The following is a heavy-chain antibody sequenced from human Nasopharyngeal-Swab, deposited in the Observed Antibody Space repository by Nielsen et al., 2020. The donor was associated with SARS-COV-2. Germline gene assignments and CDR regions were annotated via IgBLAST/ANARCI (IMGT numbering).Heavy chain of an antibody. CDR2: ISATSSYT. CDR1: GFTFSDDY. CDR3: ARVAHAGDYYFYMDV. V-gene: IGHV3-11*06. Sequence: GESLKISCAASGFTFSDDYMSWIRQAPGKGLEWISYISATSSYTNYADSVKGRLIISRDNAKNSLYLQMNSLRAEDTAVYYCARVAHAGDYYFYMDVWGKGTTVTVSS. J-gene: IGHJ6*03.